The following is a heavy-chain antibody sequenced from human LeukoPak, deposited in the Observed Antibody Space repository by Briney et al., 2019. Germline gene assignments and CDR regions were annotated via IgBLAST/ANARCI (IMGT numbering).Heavy chain of an antibody. CDR3: ARTIVDGGTSL. J-gene: IGHJ4*02. Sequence: ASVKVSCKASGYTFTSYYIHWVRQAPGQGLEWMGKINPSGGSTSYSQKFQGRVTMTRDTSTSTVYMELSSLRSEDTAVYYCARTIVDGGTSLWGQGTLVTVSS. D-gene: IGHD2-15*01. CDR1: GYTFTSYY. V-gene: IGHV1-46*01. CDR2: INPSGGST.